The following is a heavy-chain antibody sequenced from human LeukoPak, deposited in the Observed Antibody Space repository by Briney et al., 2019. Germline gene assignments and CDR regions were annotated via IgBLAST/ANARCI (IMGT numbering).Heavy chain of an antibody. CDR1: GYTLTSYG. Sequence: GASVKVSCKASGYTLTSYGISWVRQAPGQGLEWMGWISAYNGITNYAQKLQGRVTMTTDASTSTAYMELRGLGSDDTAVYYCARDGGYGRRYYHHYGMEVWGQGTTVTVSS. D-gene: IGHD5-18*01. CDR2: ISAYNGIT. J-gene: IGHJ6*02. V-gene: IGHV1-18*01. CDR3: ARDGGYGRRYYHHYGMEV.